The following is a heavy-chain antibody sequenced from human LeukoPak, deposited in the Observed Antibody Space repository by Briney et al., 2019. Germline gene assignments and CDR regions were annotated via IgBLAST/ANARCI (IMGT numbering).Heavy chain of an antibody. CDR2: IKSDGSGT. Sequence: GSLRLSCAASGFTLSDYGMHWVRQAPGKGLVWVSRIKSDGSGTTYADSVKGRFTISRDNARNTLYLQMNSLRAEDTAVYYCARDTSGWGYWGQGTLVTVSS. D-gene: IGHD6-19*01. V-gene: IGHV3-74*01. CDR3: ARDTSGWGY. J-gene: IGHJ4*02. CDR1: GFTLSDYG.